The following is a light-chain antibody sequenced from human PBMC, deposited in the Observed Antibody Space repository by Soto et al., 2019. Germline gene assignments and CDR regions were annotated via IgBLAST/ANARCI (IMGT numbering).Light chain of an antibody. J-gene: IGKJ1*01. V-gene: IGKV3-11*01. CDR1: QSVSSN. CDR3: QQRSDWPWT. Sequence: EIVFTQSPGPLSVSLGDRATLSFRASQSVSSNFAWYQQKPGQAPRLLMYEASNRATGIPARFSGGGSGTDFTLTISSLEPEDFAVYYCQQRSDWPWTFGQGTKVDIK. CDR2: EAS.